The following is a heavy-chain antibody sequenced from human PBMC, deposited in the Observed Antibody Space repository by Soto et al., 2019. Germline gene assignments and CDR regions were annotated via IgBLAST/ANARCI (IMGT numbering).Heavy chain of an antibody. D-gene: IGHD6-19*01. V-gene: IGHV3-48*02. Sequence: PGGSLRLSCAASGFTFSSYSMNWVRQAPGKGLEWVSYISSSSSTIYYADSVKGRFTISRDNAKNSLYLQMNSLRDEDTAVYYCAGSDIVASIAVAGTGDYWGRGTLVTVSA. CDR2: ISSSSSTI. J-gene: IGHJ4*02. CDR3: AGSDIVASIAVAGTGDY. CDR1: GFTFSSYS.